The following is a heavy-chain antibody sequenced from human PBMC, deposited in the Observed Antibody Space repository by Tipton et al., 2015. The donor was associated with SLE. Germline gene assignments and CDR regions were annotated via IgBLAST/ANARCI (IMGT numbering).Heavy chain of an antibody. CDR1: GGSFSGYY. D-gene: IGHD1-14*01. V-gene: IGHV4-34*01. CDR2: INHSGST. CDR3: ARGPAAELDY. Sequence: TLSLTCAVYGGSFSGYYWSWIRQPPGKGLEWIGEINHSGSTNYNPSLKSRVTISVDTSKNQFSLKPSSVTAADTAVYYCARGPAAELDYWGQGTLVTVSS. J-gene: IGHJ4*02.